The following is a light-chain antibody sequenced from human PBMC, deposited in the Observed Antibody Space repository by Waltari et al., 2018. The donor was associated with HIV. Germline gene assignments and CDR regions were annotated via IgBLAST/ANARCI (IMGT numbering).Light chain of an antibody. CDR1: QRIDTTS. V-gene: IGKV3D-7*01. CDR3: LQDYNLPGA. CDR2: GAS. Sequence: VLTQSPGTLSVSPGERATLSCRASQRIDTTSVSWYQHKAGQPPRIIIYGASTRASGIPPRFSGSGSGTDFTLTISGLQPEDFASYYCLQDYNLPGAFGQGTRVEIK. J-gene: IGKJ1*01.